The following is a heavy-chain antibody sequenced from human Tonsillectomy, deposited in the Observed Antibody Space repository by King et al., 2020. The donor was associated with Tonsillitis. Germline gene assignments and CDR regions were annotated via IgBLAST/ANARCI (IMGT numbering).Heavy chain of an antibody. D-gene: IGHD6-19*01. CDR2: IYYTGNT. CDR1: GGSISTYY. Sequence: VQLQESGPGLVKPSETLSLTCTVSGGSISTYYWSWIRQPPGKGLEWIGYIYYTGNTNYNPSLESRVTISIDTSKNQFSLKLRSVTAADTAVYYCARQGSGWSQFDYWVQGTLVTVSS. V-gene: IGHV4-59*01. J-gene: IGHJ4*02. CDR3: ARQGSGWSQFDY.